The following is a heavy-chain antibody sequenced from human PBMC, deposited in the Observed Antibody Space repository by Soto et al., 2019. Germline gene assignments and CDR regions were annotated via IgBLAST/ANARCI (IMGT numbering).Heavy chain of an antibody. D-gene: IGHD2-21*02. V-gene: IGHV2-5*02. CDR1: GFSLSTSGVG. Sequence: QITLKESGPTLVRPTQTLTLTCTFYGFSLSTSGVGVGWIRQPPGKALEWLALIYWDDDKRYSPSLKSRLTITKDTSKNQVVLTMTNMDPVDTATYYCAHSRCGGDCLQSYSSHYYYGMDVWGQGTTVTVSS. J-gene: IGHJ6*02. CDR3: AHSRCGGDCLQSYSSHYYYGMDV. CDR2: IYWDDDK.